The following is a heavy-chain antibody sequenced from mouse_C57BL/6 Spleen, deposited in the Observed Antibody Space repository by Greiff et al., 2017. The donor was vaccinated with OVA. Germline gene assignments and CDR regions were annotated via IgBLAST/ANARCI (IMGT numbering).Heavy chain of an antibody. CDR2: IYPGSGST. CDR1: GYTFTSYW. J-gene: IGHJ1*03. CDR3: ARSPPNYDSTWGYFDV. D-gene: IGHD2-4*01. V-gene: IGHV1-55*01. Sequence: QVQLKQPGAELVKPGASVKMSCKASGYTFTSYWITWVKQRPGQGLEWIGDIYPGSGSTNYNEKFKSKATLTVDTSSSTAYMQLSSLTSEDSAVYYCARSPPNYDSTWGYFDVWGTGTTVTVSS.